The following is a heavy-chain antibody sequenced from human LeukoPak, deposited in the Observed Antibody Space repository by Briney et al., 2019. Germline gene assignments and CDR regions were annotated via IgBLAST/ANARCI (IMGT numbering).Heavy chain of an antibody. V-gene: IGHV3-23*01. D-gene: IGHD1-1*01. J-gene: IGHJ3*02. CDR1: GFTFNSYD. Sequence: PGGSLRLSCAASGFTFNSYDMSWVRQAPGKGLEWVSAISGSGGSTYYADSVKGRFTISRDNSKNTLYLQMNSLRAEDTAVYYCAKDRWTEVDAFDIWGQGTMVTVSS. CDR2: ISGSGGST. CDR3: AKDRWTEVDAFDI.